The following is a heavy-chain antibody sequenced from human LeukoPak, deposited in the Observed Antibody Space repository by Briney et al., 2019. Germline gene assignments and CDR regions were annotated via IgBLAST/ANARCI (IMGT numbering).Heavy chain of an antibody. D-gene: IGHD1-26*01. CDR2: INPNTGDT. J-gene: IGHJ4*02. CDR1: GYTFTGYH. CDR3: ARGGWELLRTSFDY. Sequence: GASVKVSCKASGYTFTGYHMHWVRQAPGQGLEWMGWINPNTGDTNYAQKFQGRVTMTRDTSISAAYMELRRLTSDDTAVYYCARGGWELLRTSFDYWGQGTLVTVSS. V-gene: IGHV1-2*02.